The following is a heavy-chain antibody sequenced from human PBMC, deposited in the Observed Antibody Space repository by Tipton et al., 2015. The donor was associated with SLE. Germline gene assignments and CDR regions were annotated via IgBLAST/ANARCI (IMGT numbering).Heavy chain of an antibody. CDR2: IFYSGIT. CDR3: ARGSLVLPTVAGDVDAFDI. V-gene: IGHV4-31*02. Sequence: LRLSCTVSGGSISSSSYYWSWIRQHPGRGLEWIGSIFYSGITYYNPSLKSRVVISVDTSENEVSLKLTSVTGADTALYYCARGSLVLPTVAGDVDAFDIWGQGTAVIVSS. J-gene: IGHJ3*02. D-gene: IGHD4-23*01. CDR1: GGSISSSSYY.